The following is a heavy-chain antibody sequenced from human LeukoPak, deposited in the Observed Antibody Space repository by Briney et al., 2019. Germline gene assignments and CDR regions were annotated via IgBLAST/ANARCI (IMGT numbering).Heavy chain of an antibody. CDR3: TTYSSGPWH. V-gene: IGHV3-15*01. D-gene: IGHD6-19*01. Sequence: GGSLRLSCAASGLTFSNACMSWVRQAPGKGLEWVGRIKSKTEGEATDYATPVKGRFTISRDDSKDTLYLQMDSLKTEDTAVYYCTTYSSGPWHWGQGTLVTVSS. CDR1: GLTFSNAC. J-gene: IGHJ4*02. CDR2: IKSKTEGEAT.